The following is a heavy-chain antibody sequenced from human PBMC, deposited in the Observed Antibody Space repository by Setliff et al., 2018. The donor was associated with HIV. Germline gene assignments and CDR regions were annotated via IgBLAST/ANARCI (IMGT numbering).Heavy chain of an antibody. V-gene: IGHV3-53*05. J-gene: IGHJ2*01. CDR3: ARILVDGRRGKNRITMIRGGGNWYFDV. CDR1: GFTVSSNY. CDR2: IYRGGYT. Sequence: PGGSLRLSCAASGFTVSSNYMSWVRQAPGKGLEWVSVIYRGGYTDSADSVKGRFTISRDNSKSTLYLHMNSLRPEDTAIYYCARILVDGRRGKNRITMIRGGGNWYFDVWGRGTLVTVSS. D-gene: IGHD3-10*01.